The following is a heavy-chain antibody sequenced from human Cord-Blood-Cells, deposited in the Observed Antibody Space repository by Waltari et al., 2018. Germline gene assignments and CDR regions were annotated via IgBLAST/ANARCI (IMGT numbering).Heavy chain of an antibody. V-gene: IGHV1-46*01. CDR2: INPSGGST. Sequence: QVQLVQSGAEVKKPGASVKVSCKASGYTFTSYYMHWVLQAPGQWLEWMGIINPSGGSTSYAQKFQGRVTMTRDTSTSTVYMELSSLRSEDTAVYYCARALTGDILTGYYDAFDIWGQGTMVTVSS. CDR3: ARALTGDILTGYYDAFDI. CDR1: GYTFTSYY. D-gene: IGHD3-9*01. J-gene: IGHJ3*02.